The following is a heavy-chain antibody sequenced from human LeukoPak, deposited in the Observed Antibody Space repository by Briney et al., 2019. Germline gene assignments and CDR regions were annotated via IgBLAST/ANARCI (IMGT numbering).Heavy chain of an antibody. V-gene: IGHV4-59*01. D-gene: IGHD1-1*01. J-gene: IGHJ5*02. CDR3: ARTGTTGFTWLDP. CDR1: GGSISSYY. Sequence: PSETLSLTCTVSGGSISSYYWSWLRQPPGKGLEWIGYIYYSGSTNYNPSLKSRVTISVDTSRNHFSLKLSSVTAADTAVYYCARTGTTGFTWLDPWGQGTLVTVSS. CDR2: IYYSGST.